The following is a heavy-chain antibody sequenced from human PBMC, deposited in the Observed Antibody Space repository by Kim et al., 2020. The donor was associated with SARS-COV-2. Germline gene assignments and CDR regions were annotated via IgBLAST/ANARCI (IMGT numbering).Heavy chain of an antibody. Sequence: NPPLKSRVTISVDTSKNQFSLKLRSVTAADTAVYHCARQGLSGSYYPFDYWGQGTLVTVSS. V-gene: IGHV4-39*01. D-gene: IGHD1-26*01. J-gene: IGHJ4*02. CDR3: ARQGLSGSYYPFDY.